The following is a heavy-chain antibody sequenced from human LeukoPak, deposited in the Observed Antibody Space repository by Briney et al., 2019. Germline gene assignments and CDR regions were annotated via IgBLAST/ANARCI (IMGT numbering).Heavy chain of an antibody. D-gene: IGHD6-19*01. J-gene: IGHJ4*02. CDR3: AKDRSSSGWYYFDC. CDR2: ISGSGGST. V-gene: IGHV3-23*01. CDR1: GFTFSSYA. Sequence: GGSLTLSCAASGFTFSSYAMTWVRRAPGKGLEWVSAISGSGGSTHYADSVKGRFTISRDNSKNTLYLQMNSLRAEDTAVYYCAKDRSSSGWYYFDCCGQGTLVTVPS.